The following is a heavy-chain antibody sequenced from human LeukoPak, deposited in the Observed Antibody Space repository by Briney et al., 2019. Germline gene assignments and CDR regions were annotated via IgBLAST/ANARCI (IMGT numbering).Heavy chain of an antibody. V-gene: IGHV4-39*01. Sequence: SETLSLTCTVSGGSTSSSSYYWGRIRLPPGKGLEWIGSIYYSGSTYYNPSLKSRVTISVDTSKNQFSLKLSSVTAADTAVYYCARYRGGVVTMVAYWGQGTLVTVSS. D-gene: IGHD4-23*01. CDR3: ARYRGGVVTMVAY. CDR2: IYYSGST. J-gene: IGHJ4*02. CDR1: GGSTSSSSYY.